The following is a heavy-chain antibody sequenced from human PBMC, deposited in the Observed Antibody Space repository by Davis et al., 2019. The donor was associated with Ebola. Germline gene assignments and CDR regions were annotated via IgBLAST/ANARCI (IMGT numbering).Heavy chain of an antibody. CDR1: GFTFSSYD. D-gene: IGHD6-19*01. V-gene: IGHV3-13*01. CDR3: ARDIYSGWFDY. Sequence: GESLKISCAASGFTFSSYDMHWVRQATGKGLEWVSAIGTAGDTYYPGSVKGRFTISRDNAKNSLYLQMNSLRDEDTAVYYCARDIYSGWFDYWGQGTLVTVSS. J-gene: IGHJ4*02. CDR2: IGTAGDT.